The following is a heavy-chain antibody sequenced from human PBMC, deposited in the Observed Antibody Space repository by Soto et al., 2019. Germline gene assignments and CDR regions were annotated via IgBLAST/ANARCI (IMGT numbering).Heavy chain of an antibody. Sequence: KTSETLSLTCTVSGGSISSGGYYWSWIRQHPGKGLEWIGYIYYSGSTYYNPSLKSRVTISVDTSKNQFSLKLSSVTAADTAVYYCARANIVDFYYYGMDVWGQGTTVTVSS. J-gene: IGHJ6*02. D-gene: IGHD2-21*01. CDR2: IYYSGST. CDR3: ARANIVDFYYYGMDV. V-gene: IGHV4-31*03. CDR1: GGSISSGGYY.